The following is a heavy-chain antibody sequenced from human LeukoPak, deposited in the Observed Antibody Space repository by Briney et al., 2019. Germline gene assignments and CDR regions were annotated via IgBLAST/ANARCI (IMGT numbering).Heavy chain of an antibody. CDR3: ARANGDLDY. J-gene: IGHJ4*02. V-gene: IGHV4-34*01. CDR2: INHSGST. Sequence: SETPSLTCAVYGGSFSGYYWSWIRQPPGKGLEWIGEINHSGSTNYNPSLKSRVTISVDTSKNQFSLKLSSVTAADTAVYYCARANGDLDYWGQGTLVTVSS. CDR1: GGSFSGYY. D-gene: IGHD4-17*01.